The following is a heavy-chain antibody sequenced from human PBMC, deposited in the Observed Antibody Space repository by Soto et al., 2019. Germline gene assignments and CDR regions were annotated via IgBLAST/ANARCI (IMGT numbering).Heavy chain of an antibody. D-gene: IGHD5-12*01. J-gene: IGHJ4*02. CDR3: ARDHDEDFGYDLDYFDY. CDR2: ISSSSVYI. CDR1: GFTFSSYS. Sequence: VGSLRLSCAASGFTFSSYSMNWVRQAPGKGLEWVSCISSSSVYIDYADSVKGRFTISRDNAKNSLYLQMDSLRAEDTAFYYCARDHDEDFGYDLDYFDYWGRGTLVTVSS. V-gene: IGHV3-21*04.